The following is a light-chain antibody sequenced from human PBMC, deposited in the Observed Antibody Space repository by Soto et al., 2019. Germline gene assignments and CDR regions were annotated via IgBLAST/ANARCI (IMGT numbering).Light chain of an antibody. V-gene: IGLV1-40*01. CDR1: SSNIGAGYD. CDR3: QSYDSSLSGYV. Sequence: QSVLTRPPSVSGAPGQRVTISCTGSSSNIGAGYDVHWYQQLPGTAPKLLIYGNSKRPSGVPDRFSGSKSGTSASLAITGLQAEDEADYYCQSYDSSLSGYVFGTGTKVTVL. J-gene: IGLJ1*01. CDR2: GNS.